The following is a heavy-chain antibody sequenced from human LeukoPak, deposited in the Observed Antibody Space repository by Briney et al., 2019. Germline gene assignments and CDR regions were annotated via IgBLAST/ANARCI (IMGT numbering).Heavy chain of an antibody. CDR3: ARDVRYYDSSGYYYGPYYSYYYGMDV. Sequence: AASVKVSCKASGYTFTSYGISWVRQAPGQGLEWMGWISAYNGSTSYAQKFQGRVTMTRDTSTSTVYMELSSLRSEDTAVYYCARDVRYYDSSGYYYGPYYSYYYGMDVWGQGTTVTVSS. CDR1: GYTFTSYG. J-gene: IGHJ6*02. CDR2: ISAYNGST. V-gene: IGHV1-18*01. D-gene: IGHD3-22*01.